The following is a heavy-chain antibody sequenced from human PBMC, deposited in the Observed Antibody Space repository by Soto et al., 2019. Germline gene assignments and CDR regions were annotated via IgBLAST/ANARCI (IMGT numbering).Heavy chain of an antibody. CDR2: ISYDGSNK. CDR1: GFTFSSYG. D-gene: IGHD4-17*01. J-gene: IGHJ1*01. V-gene: IGHV3-30*18. Sequence: QVQLVESGGGVVQPGRSLRLSCAASGFTFSSYGMHWVRQAPGKGLEWVAVISYDGSNKYYADSVKGRFTISRDNSKNTLYLQMNSLRAEDTAVYYCAKDRGPPDYGDYSEYFQHWGQGTLVTVSS. CDR3: AKDRGPPDYGDYSEYFQH.